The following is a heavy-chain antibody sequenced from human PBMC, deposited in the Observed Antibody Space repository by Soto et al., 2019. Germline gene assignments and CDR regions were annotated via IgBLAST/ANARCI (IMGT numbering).Heavy chain of an antibody. J-gene: IGHJ4*02. D-gene: IGHD6-13*01. CDR1: GFTFSSYG. CDR3: ARWPHSSGWYELDY. CDR2: IWYDGSNE. V-gene: IGHV3-33*01. Sequence: QVQLVESGGGVAQPGRSLRLSCAASGFTFSSYGMHWVRQAPGEGLEWVAVIWYDGSNERYADSVKGRFTISRDNSKNALYLQMNSLRAEDTAVYYCARWPHSSGWYELDYWGQGTLVTVSS.